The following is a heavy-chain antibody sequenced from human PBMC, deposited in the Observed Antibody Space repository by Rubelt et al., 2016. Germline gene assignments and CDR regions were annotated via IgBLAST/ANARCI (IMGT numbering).Heavy chain of an antibody. Sequence: QVQLQESGPGLMKPSETLSLTCSVSGASFTTDYWAWLRQSPEKGLEWIGSVSSYGATNYNPSLTGRVTMSVDTSKSQFSLVLHSVTAADTDLDYCAGQRTSAPHFDVWGQGALVTVSS. CDR3: AGQRTSAPHFDV. J-gene: IGHJ4*02. CDR1: GASFTTDY. CDR2: VSSYGAT. D-gene: IGHD6-25*01. V-gene: IGHV4-59*08.